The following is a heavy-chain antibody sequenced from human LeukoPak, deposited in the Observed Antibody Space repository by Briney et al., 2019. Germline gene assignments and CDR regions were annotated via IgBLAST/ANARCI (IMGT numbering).Heavy chain of an antibody. CDR2: IGRSGGTK. J-gene: IGHJ4*02. D-gene: IGHD6-13*01. CDR1: GFTFSSYE. Sequence: GGSLRLSCAASGFTFSSYEMNWVRQAPGKGLEWLSYIGRSGGTKYYAGSVMGRFTISRDNAKNSLSLQMNSLRAEDTAVYYCARDGPAAGPPTDLDYWGQGTLVTVSS. V-gene: IGHV3-48*03. CDR3: ARDGPAAGPPTDLDY.